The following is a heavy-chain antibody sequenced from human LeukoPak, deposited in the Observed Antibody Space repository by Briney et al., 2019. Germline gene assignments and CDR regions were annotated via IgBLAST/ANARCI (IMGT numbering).Heavy chain of an antibody. CDR1: GFTFSSYE. Sequence: GGPLRLSCGASGFTFSSYEMNWVRQAPGKGLEWVSYISSSGSTIYYADSVKGRFTISRDNAKNSLYMQMNSLRAEDTAVYYCARKIWFGESTVFDYWGQGTVVTVSS. D-gene: IGHD3-10*01. CDR3: ARKIWFGESTVFDY. J-gene: IGHJ4*02. CDR2: ISSSGSTI. V-gene: IGHV3-48*03.